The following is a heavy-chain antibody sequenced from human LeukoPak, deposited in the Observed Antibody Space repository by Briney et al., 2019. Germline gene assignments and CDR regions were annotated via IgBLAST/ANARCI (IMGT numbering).Heavy chain of an antibody. Sequence: ASVKVSCKASGYTFTSYYMHWVRQAPGQGLEWMGIINPSGGSTSYAQKFQGRVTMTRDMSTSTVYMELSSLRSEDTAVYYCARRRGIIVVVPAARGYYFDYWGQGTLVTVSS. CDR1: GYTFTSYY. CDR3: ARRRGIIVVVPAARGYYFDY. J-gene: IGHJ4*02. CDR2: INPSGGST. V-gene: IGHV1-46*01. D-gene: IGHD2-2*01.